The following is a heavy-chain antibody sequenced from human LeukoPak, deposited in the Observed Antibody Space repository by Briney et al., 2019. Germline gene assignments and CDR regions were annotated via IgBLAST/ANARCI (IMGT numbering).Heavy chain of an antibody. J-gene: IGHJ6*03. CDR2: IIPIFGTA. CDR3: ARVPPYFDHYYYYYMDV. Sequence: SVKVSCKASGGTLSSYAISWVRQAPGQGLEWMGGIIPIFGTANYAQKFQGRVTITTDESTSTAYMELSSLRSEDTAVYYCARVPPYFDHYYYYYMDVWGKGTTVTVSS. D-gene: IGHD3-9*01. V-gene: IGHV1-69*05. CDR1: GGTLSSYA.